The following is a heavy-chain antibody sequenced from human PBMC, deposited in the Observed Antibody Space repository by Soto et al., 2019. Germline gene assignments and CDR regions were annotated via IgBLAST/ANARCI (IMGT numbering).Heavy chain of an antibody. CDR1: GFTFSDYY. CDR3: AREERRCGSSSSSCYPQPTDY. Sequence: GSLRLSCAASGFTFSDYYMSWIRQAPGKGLEWVSYISSSGSVRNYADSVKGRFTISRDNAKNSLYLQMNSLRADDTAVYYCAREERRCGSSSSSCYPQPTDYWGQGTPVTVSS. J-gene: IGHJ4*02. CDR2: ISSSGSVR. V-gene: IGHV3-11*01. D-gene: IGHD2-2*01.